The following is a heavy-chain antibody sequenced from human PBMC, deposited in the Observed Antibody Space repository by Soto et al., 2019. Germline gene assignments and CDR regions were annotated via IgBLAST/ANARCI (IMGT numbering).Heavy chain of an antibody. CDR2: IRSKAYGGTT. J-gene: IGHJ6*02. CDR1: VFTCGDYA. CDR3: TSADWNYYYYYGMDV. V-gene: IGHV3-49*03. Sequence: WSLRLSCTASVFTCGDYAMSWFRQAPGKGLEWVGFIRSKAYGGTTEYAASVKGRFTISRDDSKSIAYLQMNSLKTEDTAVYYCTSADWNYYYYYGMDVWGQGTTVTVS. D-gene: IGHD1-1*01.